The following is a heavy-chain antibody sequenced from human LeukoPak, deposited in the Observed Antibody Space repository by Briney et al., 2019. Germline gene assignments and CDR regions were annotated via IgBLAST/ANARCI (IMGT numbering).Heavy chain of an antibody. CDR3: ARGDTLVRGVSFLYGMDV. J-gene: IGHJ6*02. CDR2: MNPNSGNT. V-gene: IGHV1-8*01. CDR1: GYIFTSYD. Sequence: ASVKVSCKASGYIFTSYDINWVRQATGQGLEWMGWMNPNSGNTGYAQNFRGRVSMTRNTSISTAYMELSSLRSEDTAAYYCARGDTLVRGVSFLYGMDVWGQGTTVTVSS. D-gene: IGHD3-10*01.